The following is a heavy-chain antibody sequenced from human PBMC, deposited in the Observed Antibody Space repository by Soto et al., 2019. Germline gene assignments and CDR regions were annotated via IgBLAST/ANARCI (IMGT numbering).Heavy chain of an antibody. D-gene: IGHD6-25*01. CDR3: ARYRAAAGIIGHWFDP. CDR1: GFTFSSYA. Sequence: PGGSLRLSCAASGFTFSSYAMSWVRQAPGKGLEWVSAISGSGGSTYYADSVKGRFTISRDNAKNTLYLQMNSLRAEDMAVYYCARYRAAAGIIGHWFDPWGQGILVTVSS. CDR2: ISGSGGST. J-gene: IGHJ5*02. V-gene: IGHV3-23*01.